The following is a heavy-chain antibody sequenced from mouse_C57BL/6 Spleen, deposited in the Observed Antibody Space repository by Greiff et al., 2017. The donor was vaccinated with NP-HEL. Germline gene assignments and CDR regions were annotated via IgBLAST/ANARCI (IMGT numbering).Heavy chain of an antibody. D-gene: IGHD1-1*01. CDR1: GYAFSSYW. Sequence: QVQLQQSGAELVKPGASVKISCKASGYAFSSYWMNWVKQRPGKGLEWIGQIYPGDGDTNYNGKFKGKATLTADKSSSTAYMQLSSLTSEDSAVYFCARRGTTVVDWYFDVWGTGTTVTVSS. CDR2: IYPGDGDT. J-gene: IGHJ1*03. CDR3: ARRGTTVVDWYFDV. V-gene: IGHV1-80*01.